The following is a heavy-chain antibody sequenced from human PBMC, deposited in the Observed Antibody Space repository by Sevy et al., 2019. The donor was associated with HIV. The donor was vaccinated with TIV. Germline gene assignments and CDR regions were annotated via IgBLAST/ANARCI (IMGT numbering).Heavy chain of an antibody. J-gene: IGHJ4*02. CDR2: ISYDGRNE. CDR1: GFSFRRYA. Sequence: GGSLRLSCEASGFSFRRYAMHWVRQAPGKGLEWLTVISYDGRNEYYVDSVKGRFTISRDNSKNTLYVQMNSLRSEDTAICYCARDGGGDYFDYWGQGTLVTVSS. CDR3: ARDGGGDYFDY. V-gene: IGHV3-30*04. D-gene: IGHD3-10*01.